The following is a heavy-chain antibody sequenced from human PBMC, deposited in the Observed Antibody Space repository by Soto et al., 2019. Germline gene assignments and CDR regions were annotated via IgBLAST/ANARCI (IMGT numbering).Heavy chain of an antibody. Sequence: GGSLRLSCAASGFTFSSYWMHWVRQAPGKGLVWVSRINSDGSSTSYADSVKGRFTISRDNAKNTLYLQMNSLRAEDTAVYYCARDPPAFAIYYYYMDVWGKGTTVTVSS. CDR2: INSDGSST. CDR1: GFTFSSYW. D-gene: IGHD3-16*01. CDR3: ARDPPAFAIYYYYMDV. V-gene: IGHV3-74*01. J-gene: IGHJ6*03.